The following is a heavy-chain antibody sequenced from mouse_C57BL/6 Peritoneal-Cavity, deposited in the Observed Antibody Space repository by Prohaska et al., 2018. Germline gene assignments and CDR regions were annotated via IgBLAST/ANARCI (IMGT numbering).Heavy chain of an antibody. J-gene: IGHJ2*01. CDR1: GFTFSNYW. Sequence: KLEESGGGLVQPGGSMKLSCVASGFTFSNYWMNWVRQSPEKGLEWVAQIRLKSDNYATHYAESVKGRFTISRDDSKSSIYLQMNNLRAEDTGIYYCTGSVYSNYEDYWGQGTTLTVSS. CDR2: IRLKSDNYAT. V-gene: IGHV6-3*01. CDR3: TGSVYSNYEDY. D-gene: IGHD2-5*01.